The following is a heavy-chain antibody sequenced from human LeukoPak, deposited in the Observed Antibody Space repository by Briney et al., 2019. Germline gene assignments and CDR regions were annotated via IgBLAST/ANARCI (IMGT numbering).Heavy chain of an antibody. V-gene: IGHV4-34*01. CDR2: INHSGST. D-gene: IGHD4-23*01. Sequence: SETLSLTCAVYGGSFSGYYWSWIRQPPGKGLEWIGEINHSGSTNYNPSLKSRVTIPVDTSKNQFSLKLSSVTAADTAVYYCARDHGTLLSPDYGGNSIGGRGYYYGMDVWGQGTTVTVSS. CDR1: GGSFSGYY. J-gene: IGHJ6*02. CDR3: ARDHGTLLSPDYGGNSIGGRGYYYGMDV.